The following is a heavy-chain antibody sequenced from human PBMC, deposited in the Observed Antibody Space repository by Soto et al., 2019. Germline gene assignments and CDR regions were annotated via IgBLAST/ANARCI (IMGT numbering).Heavy chain of an antibody. J-gene: IGHJ4*02. CDR2: ISGSGGST. CDR1: GFTFSSYA. CDR3: AKESWDYYDSSGPLVIDY. V-gene: IGHV3-23*01. D-gene: IGHD3-22*01. Sequence: GGSLRLSCAASGFTFSSYAMSWVRQAPGKGLEWVSAISGSGGSTYYADSVKGRFTISRGNSKNTLYLQMNSLRAEDTAVYYCAKESWDYYDSSGPLVIDYWGQGTLVTVSS.